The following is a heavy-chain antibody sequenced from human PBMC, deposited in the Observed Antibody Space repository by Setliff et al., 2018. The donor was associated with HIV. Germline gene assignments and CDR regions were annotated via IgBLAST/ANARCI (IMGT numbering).Heavy chain of an antibody. CDR3: ARGGRRRIQLWLRGGAFDI. CDR2: INHSGST. V-gene: IGHV4-34*01. Sequence: PSETLSLTCAVYGGPFSGYYWSWIRQPPGKGLEWIGEINHSGSTNYNPSLKSRVTISVDTSKNQFSLKLSSVTAADTAVYYCARGGRRRIQLWLRGGAFDIWGQGTMVTVSS. D-gene: IGHD5-18*01. J-gene: IGHJ3*02. CDR1: GGPFSGYY.